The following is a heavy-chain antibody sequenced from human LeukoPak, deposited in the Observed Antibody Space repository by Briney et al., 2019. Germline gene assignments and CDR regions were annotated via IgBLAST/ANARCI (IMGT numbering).Heavy chain of an antibody. Sequence: ASVKVSCKASGYTFTSYGISWVRQAPGQGLEWMGWISAYNGNTNYAQKLQGRVTMTTDTSTSTAYMELRSLRSDDTAVYYCARDLMVDCSSTSCHPLYYYYYGMTSGAKGPRSPSP. CDR3: ARDLMVDCSSTSCHPLYYYYYGMTS. J-gene: IGHJ6*02. CDR1: GYTFTSYG. CDR2: ISAYNGNT. V-gene: IGHV1-18*01. D-gene: IGHD2-2*01.